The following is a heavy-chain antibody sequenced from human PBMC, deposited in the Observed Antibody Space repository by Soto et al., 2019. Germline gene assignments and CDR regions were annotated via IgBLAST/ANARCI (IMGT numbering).Heavy chain of an antibody. CDR2: IYSGGST. V-gene: IGHV3-66*01. D-gene: IGHD3-16*02. Sequence: EVQLVESGGGLVQPGGSLRLSCAASGFTVSSNYMSWVRQAPGKGLEWVSVIYSGGSTYYADSVKGRFTISRDNSKNTLYLQMNSRRAEDTAVYYCATRYDYIWGSYRYPIHWGQGTLVTVSS. J-gene: IGHJ4*02. CDR1: GFTVSSNY. CDR3: ATRYDYIWGSYRYPIH.